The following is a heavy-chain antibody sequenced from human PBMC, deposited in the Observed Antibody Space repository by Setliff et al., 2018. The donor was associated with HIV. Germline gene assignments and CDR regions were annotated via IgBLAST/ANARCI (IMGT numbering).Heavy chain of an antibody. D-gene: IGHD5-18*01. J-gene: IGHJ4*02. CDR2: VDYNGRT. CDR1: GASISSYY. CDR3: ARGAYRDGYDY. V-gene: IGHV4-59*01. Sequence: SETLSLTCSVSGASISSYYWSWIRQPPGKGLEWIGYVDYNGRTDYNPSLKSRVTISLDTSKNQVPLKLSSVAAADTAVYHCARGAYRDGYDYWGQGTLVTVSS.